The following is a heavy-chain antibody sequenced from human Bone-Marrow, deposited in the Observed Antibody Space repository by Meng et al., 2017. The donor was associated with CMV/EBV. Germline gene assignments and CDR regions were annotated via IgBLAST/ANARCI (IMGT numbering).Heavy chain of an antibody. Sequence: SLKISCAASGFTFDDYAMHWVRQAPGKGLEWVSGISWNSGSIGYADSVKGRFTISRDNSKNTLYLQMNSLRAEDTAVYYCAKVGGLWSGYIDYWGQGTLVTVSS. CDR3: AKVGGLWSGYIDY. CDR1: GFTFDDYA. D-gene: IGHD3-3*01. V-gene: IGHV3-9*01. J-gene: IGHJ4*02. CDR2: ISWNSGSI.